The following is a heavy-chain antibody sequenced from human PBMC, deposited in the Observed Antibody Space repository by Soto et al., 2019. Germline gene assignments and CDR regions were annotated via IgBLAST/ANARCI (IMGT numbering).Heavy chain of an antibody. Sequence: GGSLRLSCAAAGFTFSTYRVHWVRQAPGKGLEWVAVISYDGSNRYYGDSVKGRFTISRDNSKNTLYLQVNSLRAEDTAVYYCASTWSCYYYFGSWGHG. CDR1: GFTFSTYR. D-gene: IGHD3-3*01. V-gene: IGHV3-30*03. CDR2: ISYDGSNR. J-gene: IGHJ4*03. CDR3: ASTWSCYYYFGS.